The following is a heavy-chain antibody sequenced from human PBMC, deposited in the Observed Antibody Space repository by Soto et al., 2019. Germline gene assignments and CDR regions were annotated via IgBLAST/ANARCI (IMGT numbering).Heavy chain of an antibody. Sequence: EVQLVESGGGLVQPGGSLRLSCAASGFTFSSYWMHWVRQAPGKGLVWVSRINSDGSSTSYADSVKGRFNISRDNAKNTLYLQMNRLRAEDMAVYYCAREIAAAGTCLDYWGQGTPVHVSS. D-gene: IGHD6-13*01. CDR3: AREIAAAGTCLDY. CDR2: INSDGSST. CDR1: GFTFSSYW. J-gene: IGHJ4*02. V-gene: IGHV3-74*01.